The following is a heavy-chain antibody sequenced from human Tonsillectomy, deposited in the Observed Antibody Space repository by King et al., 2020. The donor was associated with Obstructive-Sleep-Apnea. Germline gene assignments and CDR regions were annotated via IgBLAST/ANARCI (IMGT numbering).Heavy chain of an antibody. CDR1: GGSISSSTYY. J-gene: IGHJ4*02. Sequence: PLQESGPGLVKPSETLSLTCNVSGGSISSSTYYWGWIRQPPGKGLEWIGSIYYSGSTHYNPSLKSRATISLDTSKNQFSLKLNSVTAADTAMYYCARDPTQWLVDYWGQGTLVTVSS. CDR2: IYYSGST. D-gene: IGHD6-19*01. V-gene: IGHV4-39*07. CDR3: ARDPTQWLVDY.